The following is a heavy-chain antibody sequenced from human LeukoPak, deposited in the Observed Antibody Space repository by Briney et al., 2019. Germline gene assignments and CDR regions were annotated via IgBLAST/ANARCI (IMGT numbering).Heavy chain of an antibody. V-gene: IGHV3-30-3*01. D-gene: IGHD1-26*01. Sequence: PPGRSLRLSCADSGLTFSSYAKQWVRQAPGKGLEWVAVISYDGSNKYYADSVKGRFTISRDNSKNTLYLQMNSLRAEDTAVYYCAKIVGATNSDYWGQGTLVTVSS. CDR1: GLTFSSYA. CDR3: AKIVGATNSDY. J-gene: IGHJ4*02. CDR2: ISYDGSNK.